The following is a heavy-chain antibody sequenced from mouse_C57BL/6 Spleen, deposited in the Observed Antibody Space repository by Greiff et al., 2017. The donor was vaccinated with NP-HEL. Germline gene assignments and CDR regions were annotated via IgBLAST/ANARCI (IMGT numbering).Heavy chain of an antibody. CDR2: IDPSDSET. CDR1: GYTFTSYW. J-gene: IGHJ2*01. Sequence: QVQLQQPGAELVRPGSSVKLSCKASGYTFTSYWMHWVKQRPIQGLEWIGNIDPSDSETHYNQKFKDKATLTVDKSSSTAYMQLSSLTSEDSAVYYCARGGIPPRIVTDHWGQGTTLTVSS. D-gene: IGHD2-5*01. V-gene: IGHV1-52*01. CDR3: ARGGIPPRIVTDH.